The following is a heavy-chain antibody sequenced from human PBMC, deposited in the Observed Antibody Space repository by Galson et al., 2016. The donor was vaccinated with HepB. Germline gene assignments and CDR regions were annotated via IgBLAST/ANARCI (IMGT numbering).Heavy chain of an antibody. CDR3: AREIYSDWYEESHWFDP. Sequence: SLRLSCAASGFTFTSYSMHWVRQAPGKGLEWLSYITGSSRTIYYADSVKGRFTISRDNVKNSLYLQMNSLSDEDTAVYYCAREIYSDWYEESHWFDPWGQGTLVTGSS. V-gene: IGHV3-48*02. D-gene: IGHD6-19*01. CDR2: ITGSSRTI. CDR1: GFTFTSYS. J-gene: IGHJ5*02.